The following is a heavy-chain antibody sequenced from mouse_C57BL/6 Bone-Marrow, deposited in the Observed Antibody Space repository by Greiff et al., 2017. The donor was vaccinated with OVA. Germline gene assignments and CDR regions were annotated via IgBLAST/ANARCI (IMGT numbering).Heavy chain of an antibody. CDR2: ISNLAYSI. Sequence: EVKLVESGGGLVQPGGSLTLSCAASGFTFSDYGMAWVRQAPRKGTEWVAFISNLAYSIYYAATVTGRFTISRENAKNNLYLEMSSLRAEDTAMYYCARQCCSNWERFDYWGQGTLVTVSA. CDR1: GFTFSDYG. V-gene: IGHV5-15*01. CDR3: ARQCCSNWERFDY. J-gene: IGHJ3*01. D-gene: IGHD4-1*01.